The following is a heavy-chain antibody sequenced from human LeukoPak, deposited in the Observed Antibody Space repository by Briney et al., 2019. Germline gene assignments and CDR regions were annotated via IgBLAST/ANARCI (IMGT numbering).Heavy chain of an antibody. CDR2: ISTTSSSSYI. V-gene: IGHV3-21*01. J-gene: IGHJ6*03. D-gene: IGHD3-10*01. Sequence: GGSLRPSCAASGFTFSRYAMNWVRQAPGKGLEWVSSISTTSSSSYIHYADSMKGRFTISRDNAKSSLYLQMNSLRAEDTAVYYCARVMAGYSYMDVWGKGTTVTVSS. CDR3: ARVMAGYSYMDV. CDR1: GFTFSRYA.